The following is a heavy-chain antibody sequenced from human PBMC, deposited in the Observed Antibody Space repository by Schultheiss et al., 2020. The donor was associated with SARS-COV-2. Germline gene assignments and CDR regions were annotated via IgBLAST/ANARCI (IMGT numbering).Heavy chain of an antibody. Sequence: GGSLRLSCAASGFTFSSYAMSWVRQAPGKGLEWVSAISGSGDTTYYADSMKGRFTISRDNSKNTLYLQMNSLRAEDTAVYYCARRQLVLDFWGQGTLVTVSS. D-gene: IGHD6-6*01. J-gene: IGHJ4*02. CDR1: GFTFSSYA. CDR3: ARRQLVLDF. CDR2: ISGSGDTT. V-gene: IGHV3-23*01.